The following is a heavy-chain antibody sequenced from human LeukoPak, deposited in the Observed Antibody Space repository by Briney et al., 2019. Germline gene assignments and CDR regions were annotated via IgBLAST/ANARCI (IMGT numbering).Heavy chain of an antibody. D-gene: IGHD3-3*01. CDR1: GFNFSVYY. CDR3: VAGVALDY. CDR2: ISKTGTSI. Sequence: GGSLRLSCAASGFNFSVYYMTWIRQAPGNGLGAPGNGLEWLSHISKTGTSIYYADSVRGRFTISRDNAKNSLYLHMNSLRAEDTAVYYCVAGVALDYWGQGALVTVSS. V-gene: IGHV3-11*01. J-gene: IGHJ4*02.